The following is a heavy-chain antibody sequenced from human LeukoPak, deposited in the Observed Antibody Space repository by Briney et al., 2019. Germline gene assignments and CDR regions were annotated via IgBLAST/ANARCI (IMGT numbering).Heavy chain of an antibody. V-gene: IGHV4-59*01. CDR2: INYSGST. CDR1: GGXISSYY. CDR3: ASTGEMYSSGWYFDY. Sequence: SETLSLTCTVSGGXISSYYWSWIRQPPGKGLEWIGYINYSGSTNYNPSLKSRVTISVDTSKNQFSLKLSSVTAADTALYYCASTGEMYSSGWYFDYWGQGTLVTVSS. D-gene: IGHD6-19*01. J-gene: IGHJ4*02.